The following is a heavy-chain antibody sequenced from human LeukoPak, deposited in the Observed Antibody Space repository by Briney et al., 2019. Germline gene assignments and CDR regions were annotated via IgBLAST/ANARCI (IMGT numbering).Heavy chain of an antibody. CDR2: IYYSGST. V-gene: IGHV4-31*03. D-gene: IGHD3-9*01. CDR3: ARGLRYFDWLSDKYNWFDP. J-gene: IGHJ5*02. CDR1: GGSISSGGYY. Sequence: SEILSLTCTVSGGSISSGGYYWSWIRQHPGEGQEWIGYIYYSGSTYYNPSLKSRVTISVDTSKNQFSLKLSSVTAADTAVYYCARGLRYFDWLSDKYNWFDPWGQGTLVTVSS.